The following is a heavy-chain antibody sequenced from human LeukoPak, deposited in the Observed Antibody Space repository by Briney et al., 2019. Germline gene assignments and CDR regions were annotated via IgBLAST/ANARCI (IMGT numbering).Heavy chain of an antibody. J-gene: IGHJ3*02. D-gene: IGHD6-6*01. CDR3: ASSSPDAFDI. CDR2: IYASGST. V-gene: IGHV4-39*07. CDR1: GGSISSSSYY. Sequence: SETLSLTCTVSGGSISSSSYYWGWIRQPPGKGLEWIGSIYASGSTNYNPSLKSRVTMSVDTSKNQFSLKLSSVTAADTAVYYCASSSPDAFDIWGQGTMVTVSS.